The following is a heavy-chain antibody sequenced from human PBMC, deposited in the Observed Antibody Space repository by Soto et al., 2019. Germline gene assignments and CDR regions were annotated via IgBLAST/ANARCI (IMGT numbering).Heavy chain of an antibody. V-gene: IGHV4-4*07. J-gene: IGHJ6*02. CDR2: IHDSGST. Sequence: SETLSLTCTVSGGFIRTYYCSWIRQPAGEGLEWIGRIHDSGSTNYNPSLKSRLTMSVDTSKNQLSLKLSSMTAADTAVYYCARWYSSSSIAAGHYYYGMDVWGQGITVTVSS. CDR3: ARWYSSSSIAAGHYYYGMDV. D-gene: IGHD6-13*01. CDR1: GGFIRTYY.